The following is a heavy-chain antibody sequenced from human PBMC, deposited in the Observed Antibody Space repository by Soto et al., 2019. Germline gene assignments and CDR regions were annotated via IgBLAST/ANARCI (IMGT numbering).Heavy chain of an antibody. CDR2: TYYKSKWNN. Sequence: PSQTLSLTCVISGDSVSSNSAGWNLIRQSPLRGLEWLGRTYYKSKWNNDYALSVKSRITINPDTSKNQFSLHLYSVTPEDTAVYYCTGITWFRGMDVWGQGTPVTVSS. V-gene: IGHV6-1*01. CDR1: GDSVSSNSAG. D-gene: IGHD3-10*01. J-gene: IGHJ6*02. CDR3: TGITWFRGMDV.